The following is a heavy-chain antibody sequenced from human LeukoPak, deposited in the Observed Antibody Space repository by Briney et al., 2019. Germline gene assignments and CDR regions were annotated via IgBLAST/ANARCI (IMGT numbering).Heavy chain of an antibody. D-gene: IGHD2-2*02. CDR2: INWNGGST. CDR1: GFTFSSYV. V-gene: IGHV3-20*04. CDR3: ARGYTYYYYMDV. Sequence: GGSLRLSCAASGFTFSSYVMHWVRQAPGKGLEWVSGINWNGGSTGYADSVKGRFTISRDNAKNSLYLQMNSLRAEDTALYYCARGYTYYYYMDVWGKGTTVTVSS. J-gene: IGHJ6*03.